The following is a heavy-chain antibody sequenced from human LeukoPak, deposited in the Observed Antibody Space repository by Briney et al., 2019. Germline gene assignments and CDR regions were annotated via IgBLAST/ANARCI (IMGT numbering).Heavy chain of an antibody. CDR1: GYIFTDYY. V-gene: IGHV1-46*01. CDR3: ARVDSKPEYYYDSSGYYYGGYYFDY. CDR2: INPTGGGT. Sequence: GASVKVSCKASGYIFTDYYLHWVRQAPGRGLEWMGIINPTGGGTGYAQKFQGRVTMTSDTSTSTVHMELSSLRSEDTAVYYCARVDSKPEYYYDSSGYYYGGYYFDYWGQGTLVTVSS. D-gene: IGHD3-22*01. J-gene: IGHJ4*02.